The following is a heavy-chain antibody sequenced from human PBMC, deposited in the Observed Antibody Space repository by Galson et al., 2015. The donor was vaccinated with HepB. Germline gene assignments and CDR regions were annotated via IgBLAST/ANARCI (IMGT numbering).Heavy chain of an antibody. CDR1: GGFISTYY. CDR3: ARERTYCSGGSCDFAFDY. Sequence: ETLSLTCTVSGGFISTYYWGWIRQPSGKTLEWIGYVHYTGTTNYSPSLKSRVTVSLDMSKNQFFLKLNSVTAADTAVYYCARERTYCSGGSCDFAFDYWGPGMLVTVSS. CDR2: VHYTGTT. V-gene: IGHV4-59*01. J-gene: IGHJ4*02. D-gene: IGHD2-15*01.